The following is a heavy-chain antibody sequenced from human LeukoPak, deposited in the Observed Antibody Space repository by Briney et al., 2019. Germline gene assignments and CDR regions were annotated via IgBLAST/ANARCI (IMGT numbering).Heavy chain of an antibody. CDR1: GGTFSSYA. CDR2: INPNSGGT. J-gene: IGHJ4*02. D-gene: IGHD3-3*01. V-gene: IGHV1-2*02. CDR3: ARGPRITIFGVVN. Sequence: ASVKVSCKASGGTFSSYAISWVRQAPGQGLEWMGWINPNSGGTNYAQKFQGRVTMTRDTSISTAYMELSRLRSDDTAVYYCARGPRITIFGVVNWGQGTLVTVSS.